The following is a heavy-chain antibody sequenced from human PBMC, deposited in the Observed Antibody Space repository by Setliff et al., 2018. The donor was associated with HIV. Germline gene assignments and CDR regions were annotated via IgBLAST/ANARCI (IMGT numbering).Heavy chain of an antibody. CDR1: GFNFNDYT. Sequence: LRLSCAASGFNFNDYTMHWVRQGPGKTLEWVSLISWDRYTTNYADSVKGRFTISRDNSKDSLYLQMDSLRIEDTALYYCAKEGRTTSAFDVWGQGTMVTVSS. J-gene: IGHJ3*01. V-gene: IGHV3-43*01. CDR3: AKEGRTTSAFDV. CDR2: ISWDRYTT. D-gene: IGHD1-1*01.